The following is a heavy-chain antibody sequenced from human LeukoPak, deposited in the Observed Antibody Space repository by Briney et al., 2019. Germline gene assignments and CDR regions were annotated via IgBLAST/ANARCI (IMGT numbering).Heavy chain of an antibody. J-gene: IGHJ4*02. CDR2: INPNSGGT. D-gene: IGHD6-6*01. V-gene: IGHV1-2*02. Sequence: GASVKVSCKASGGTFSSYAISWVRQASGQGLEWMGWINPNSGGTNYAQKFQGRVTMTRDTSISTAYMELSRLRSDDTAVYYCARDQSIAARDWGQGTLVTVSS. CDR3: ARDQSIAARD. CDR1: GGTFSSYA.